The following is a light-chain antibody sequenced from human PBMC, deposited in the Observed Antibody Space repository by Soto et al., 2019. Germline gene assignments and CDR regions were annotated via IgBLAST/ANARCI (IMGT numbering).Light chain of an antibody. V-gene: IGLV2-11*01. CDR3: CSYAGSYGDV. Sequence: QSALTQPRSVSGSPGQSVTIAFTGTGSDVGGYNYVSWYQQHPGKAPKLMIYDVSKRPSGVPDRFSGSKSGNTASLTISGLQAEDEADYYCCSYAGSYGDVFGTGTKSPS. J-gene: IGLJ1*01. CDR2: DVS. CDR1: GSDVGGYNY.